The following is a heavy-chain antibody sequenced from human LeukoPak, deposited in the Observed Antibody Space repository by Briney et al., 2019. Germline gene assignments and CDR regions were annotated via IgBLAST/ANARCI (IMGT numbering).Heavy chain of an antibody. Sequence: GASVKVSCKAPGYTSADYYIHWVRQAPGQGLEWMGWIKPDSGGTDYAQRFHGRVTMTRDTSISTAYMEVSGLRSDDTAVYYCARGNNWFDSWGQGTLVTVSS. CDR2: IKPDSGGT. V-gene: IGHV1-2*02. D-gene: IGHD3-10*01. CDR3: ARGNNWFDS. CDR1: GYTSADYY. J-gene: IGHJ5*01.